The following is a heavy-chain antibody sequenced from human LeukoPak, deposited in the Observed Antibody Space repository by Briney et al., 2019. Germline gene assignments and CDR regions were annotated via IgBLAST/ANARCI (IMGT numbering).Heavy chain of an antibody. CDR3: ARDGIWMYGSGSYHHYYGMDV. CDR2: ISSSSSYI. J-gene: IGHJ6*04. D-gene: IGHD3-10*01. Sequence: GGSLRLSCAASGFTFSSYSMNWVRQAPGKGLEWVSSISSSSSYIYYADSVKGRFTISRDNAKNSLYLQMNSLRAEDTAVYYCARDGIWMYGSGSYHHYYGMDVWGKGTTVTVSS. CDR1: GFTFSSYS. V-gene: IGHV3-21*01.